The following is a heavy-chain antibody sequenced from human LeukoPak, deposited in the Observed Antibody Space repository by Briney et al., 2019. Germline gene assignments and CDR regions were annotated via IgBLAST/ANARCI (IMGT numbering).Heavy chain of an antibody. V-gene: IGHV3-7*01. CDR1: GFLFSRYW. CDR3: ARDRMDYNIPYGMDV. J-gene: IGHJ6*02. CDR2: IKQDGSEK. D-gene: IGHD3-9*01. Sequence: GSLRLSCAASGFLFSRYWMNWVRQAPGKGLEWVANIKQDGSEKDYVDSVKGRFTISRDNARNSLYLQMNSLRAEDTGVYYCARDRMDYNIPYGMDVWGQGTTVTVSS.